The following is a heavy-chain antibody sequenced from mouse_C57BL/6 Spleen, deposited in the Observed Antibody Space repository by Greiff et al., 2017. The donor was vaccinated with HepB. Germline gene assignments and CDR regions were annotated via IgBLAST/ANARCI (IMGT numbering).Heavy chain of an antibody. V-gene: IGHV7-1*01. CDR1: GFTFSDFY. CDR3: ARDYYGSAMDY. CDR2: SRNKANDYTT. J-gene: IGHJ4*01. Sequence: EVNVVESGGGLVQSGRSLRLSCATSGFTFSDFYMEWVRQAPGKGLEWIAASRNKANDYTTEYSASVKGRFIVSRDTSQSILYLQMNALRAEDTAIYYCARDYYGSAMDYWGQGTSVTVSS. D-gene: IGHD1-1*01.